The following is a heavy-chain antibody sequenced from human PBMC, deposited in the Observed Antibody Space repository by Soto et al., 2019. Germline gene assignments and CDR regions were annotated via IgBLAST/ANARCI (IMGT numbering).Heavy chain of an antibody. J-gene: IGHJ5*02. Sequence: ASVKVACRGAGYACTSCGMHWVRQAPGQRLEWMGWINAGNGNTKYSQKFQGRVTITRDTSASTAYMELSSLRSEDTAVYYCARAPPASWGQRNLVTVSS. V-gene: IGHV1-3*01. CDR3: ARAPPAS. CDR1: GYACTSCG. CDR2: INAGNGNT.